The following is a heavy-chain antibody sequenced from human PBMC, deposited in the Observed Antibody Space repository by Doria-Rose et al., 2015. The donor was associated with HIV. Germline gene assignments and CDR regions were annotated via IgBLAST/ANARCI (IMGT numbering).Heavy chain of an antibody. J-gene: IGHJ2*01. CDR1: GGSFSGYY. V-gene: IGHV4-34*01. CDR3: ARGRVDYSSSLFWYFDL. Sequence: QWGAGLLKPSETLSLTCAVYGGSFSGYYWSWIRQPPGKGLEWIGEINHSGSTNYNPSLESRVAISVDTSKNQFSLKLTSVTAADTAVYYCARGRVDYSSSLFWYFDLWGRGTLVTVSS. D-gene: IGHD6-13*01. CDR2: INHSGST.